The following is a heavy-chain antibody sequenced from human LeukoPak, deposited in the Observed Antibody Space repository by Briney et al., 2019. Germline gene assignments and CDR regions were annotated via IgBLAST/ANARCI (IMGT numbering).Heavy chain of an antibody. CDR3: AKASVYCSGGSCYGSH. V-gene: IGHV3-23*01. J-gene: IGHJ4*02. Sequence: GGSLRLSCAASGFTFSSYAMSWVRQAPGKGLEWVSAISGSGGSTYYADSVKGRFTISRDNSKNTLYLQMNSLRAEDTAVYYCAKASVYCSGGSCYGSHWGQGTLVTVSS. CDR2: ISGSGGST. D-gene: IGHD2-15*01. CDR1: GFTFSSYA.